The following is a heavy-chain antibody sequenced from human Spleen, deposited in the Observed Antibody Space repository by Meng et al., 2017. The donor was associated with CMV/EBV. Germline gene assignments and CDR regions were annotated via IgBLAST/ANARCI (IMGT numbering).Heavy chain of an antibody. V-gene: IGHV3-21*01. CDR2: ISTGSDYM. CDR3: ARERRGQWLVLNGMDV. Sequence: GESLKISCAASGFSFSSHSMNWVRQAPGKGLEWVSSISTGSDYMYYADSVRGRFTISRDNAKNSLYLQMNSLRAEDTAVYYCARERRGQWLVLNGMDVWGQGTTVTVSS. J-gene: IGHJ6*02. D-gene: IGHD6-19*01. CDR1: GFSFSSHS.